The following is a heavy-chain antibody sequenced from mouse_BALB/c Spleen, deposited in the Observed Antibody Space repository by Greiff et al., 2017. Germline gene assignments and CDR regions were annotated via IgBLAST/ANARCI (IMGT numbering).Heavy chain of an antibody. J-gene: IGHJ4*01. CDR1: GFTFSSFG. CDR3: EGRDYAMDY. Sequence: EVQLQESGGGLVQPGGSRKLSCAASGFTFSSFGMHWVRQAPEKGLEWVAYISSGSSTIYCADTVKGRFTISRDNPKNTLFLQMTSLRSEDTAMYYCEGRDYAMDYWGQGTSVTVSS. V-gene: IGHV5-17*02. CDR2: ISSGSSTI.